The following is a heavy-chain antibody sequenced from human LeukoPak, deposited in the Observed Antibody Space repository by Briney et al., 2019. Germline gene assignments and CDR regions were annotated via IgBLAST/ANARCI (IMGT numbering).Heavy chain of an antibody. V-gene: IGHV4-39*01. CDR2: IYYSGST. Sequence: SQTLSLTCTVSGGSISSGDYYWSWIRQPPGEGLEWIGSIYYSGSTYYNPSLKSRVTISVDTSKNQFSLQLTSVTAADTTVYYCASLMLIAVGYDYWGQGNLVTVSS. CDR1: GGSISSGDYY. J-gene: IGHJ4*02. CDR3: ASLMLIAVGYDY. D-gene: IGHD3-16*01.